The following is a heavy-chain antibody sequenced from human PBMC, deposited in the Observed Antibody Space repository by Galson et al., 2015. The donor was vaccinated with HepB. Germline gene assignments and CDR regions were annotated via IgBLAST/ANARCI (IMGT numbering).Heavy chain of an antibody. CDR3: AKLDTRGLITFGGKEWAAFDI. CDR2: ISGSGGST. V-gene: IGHV3-23*01. J-gene: IGHJ3*02. D-gene: IGHD3-16*01. Sequence: SLRLSCAASGFTFSSYAMSWVRQAPGKGLEWVSAISGSGGSTYYADSVKGRFTISRDNSKNTLYLQMNSLRAEDTAVYYCAKLDTRGLITFGGKEWAAFDIWGQGTMVTVSS. CDR1: GFTFSSYA.